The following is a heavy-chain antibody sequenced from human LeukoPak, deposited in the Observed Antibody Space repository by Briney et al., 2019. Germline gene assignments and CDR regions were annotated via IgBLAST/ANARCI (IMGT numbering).Heavy chain of an antibody. J-gene: IGHJ5*02. CDR2: IYNGVNT. V-gene: IGHV4-61*01. Sequence: PSETLSLTCTVSGASVSSASYWTWIRQPPGKGVEWIAHIYNGVNTNYNPSLKSRVTISVDTSKNQFSLRLNSVTAADTAVYYCARSRAFNSGAFDPWGQGSLVTVSS. CDR1: GASVSSASY. D-gene: IGHD1-26*01. CDR3: ARSRAFNSGAFDP.